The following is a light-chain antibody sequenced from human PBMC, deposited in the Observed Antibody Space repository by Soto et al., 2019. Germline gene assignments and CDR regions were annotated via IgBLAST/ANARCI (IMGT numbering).Light chain of an antibody. V-gene: IGLV2-18*02. CDR2: DVS. J-gene: IGLJ1*01. CDR1: SSDVGNYNR. CDR3: SSYTSSSTDV. Sequence: QSVLTQPPSVSGSPGQSVAISCTGTSSDVGNYNRVSWYQQPPGTAPKLMIYDVSNRPSGVPDRFSGSKSGNTASPTISGLQADDEADYYCSSYTSSSTDVFGTATKVTV.